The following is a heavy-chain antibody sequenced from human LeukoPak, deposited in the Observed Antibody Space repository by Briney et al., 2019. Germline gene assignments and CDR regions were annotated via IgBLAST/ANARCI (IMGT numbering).Heavy chain of an antibody. CDR2: ISYDGSNK. J-gene: IGHJ4*02. V-gene: IGHV3-30-3*01. CDR1: GFTFSSYA. D-gene: IGHD1-26*01. Sequence: GGSLRLSCAGSGFTFSSYAMHWVRQAPGKGLEWVTVISYDGSNKYYADSVKGRFTISRDNSKNTLYLQMNSLRAEDTAVYYCARGSEWELLSCDYWGQGTLVTVSS. CDR3: ARGSEWELLSCDY.